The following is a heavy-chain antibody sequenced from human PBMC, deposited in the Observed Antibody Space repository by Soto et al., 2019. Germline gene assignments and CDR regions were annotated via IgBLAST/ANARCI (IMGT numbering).Heavy chain of an antibody. V-gene: IGHV3-48*03. CDR3: ARVLERPGYGMHA. CDR1: VFTFKTYE. CDR2: ITSTGYTK. Sequence: PGGSLRLSCAASVFTFKTYEMSCVRHSPGKGLEWISYITSTGYTKVYADSVKGRLTISRDNANNSLYLQMNSLRVEDTAVYYCARVLERPGYGMHAWGQGTTVTLSS. D-gene: IGHD3-3*01. J-gene: IGHJ6*02.